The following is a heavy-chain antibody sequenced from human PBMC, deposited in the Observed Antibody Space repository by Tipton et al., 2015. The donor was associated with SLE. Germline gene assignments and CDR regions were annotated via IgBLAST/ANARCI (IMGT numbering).Heavy chain of an antibody. CDR2: INHSGGT. V-gene: IGHV4-34*01. J-gene: IGHJ3*02. CDR1: GGSISSGDYY. CDR3: ASGYYYDSSPDAFDI. D-gene: IGHD3-22*01. Sequence: TLSLTCAVSGGSISSGDYYWSWIRQPPGKGLEWIGEINHSGGTNYNPSLKSRVTISVDTSKNQFSLKLSSVTAADTAVYYCASGYYYDSSPDAFDIWGQGTMVTVSS.